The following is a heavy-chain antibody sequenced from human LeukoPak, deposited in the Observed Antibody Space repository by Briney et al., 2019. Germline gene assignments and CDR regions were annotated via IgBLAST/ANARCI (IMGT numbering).Heavy chain of an antibody. CDR2: IIPIFGTA. CDR1: GGTFSSYA. J-gene: IGHJ5*02. V-gene: IGHV1-69*13. Sequence: SVKVSCKASGGTFSSYAISWVRQAPGQGREWMGGIIPIFGTANYAQKFQGRVTITADESTSTAYMELSSLRSEDTAVYYCARSIVVVPAAIEPYNWFDPWSQGTLVTVSS. CDR3: ARSIVVVPAAIEPYNWFDP. D-gene: IGHD2-2*01.